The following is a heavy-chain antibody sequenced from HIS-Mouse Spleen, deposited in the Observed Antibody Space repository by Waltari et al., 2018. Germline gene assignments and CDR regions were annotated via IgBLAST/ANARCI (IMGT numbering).Heavy chain of an antibody. J-gene: IGHJ2*01. D-gene: IGHD6-13*01. V-gene: IGHV4-39*07. CDR3: AREIPYSSSWYDWYFDL. Sequence: QLQLQESGPGLVKPSETPSLPCPFPGGSISSSRYYCGRIRPPPGKGLEWIGSIYYSGSTYYNPSLKSRVTISVDTSKNQFSLKLSSVTAADTAVYYCAREIPYSSSWYDWYFDLWGRGTLVTVSS. CDR2: IYYSGST. CDR1: GGSISSSRYY.